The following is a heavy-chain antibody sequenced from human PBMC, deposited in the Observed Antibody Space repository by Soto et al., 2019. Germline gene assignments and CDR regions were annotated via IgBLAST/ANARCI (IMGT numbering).Heavy chain of an antibody. D-gene: IGHD2-15*01. J-gene: IGHJ3*02. CDR3: ASEADPDAFDI. Sequence: SEKVPCNHSGFTFTNNPLHCVRQARGQRLEWIGWIVVGSGNTNYAQKFQERVTITRDMSTSTAYMELSSLRSEGTAVYYCASEADPDAFDIWGQGTMVTVSS. CDR1: GFTFTNNP. V-gene: IGHV1-58*01. CDR2: IVVGSGNT.